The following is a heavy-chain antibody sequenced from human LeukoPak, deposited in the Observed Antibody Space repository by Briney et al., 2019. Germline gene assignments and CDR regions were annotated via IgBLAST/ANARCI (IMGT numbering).Heavy chain of an antibody. CDR1: GYIFTDYY. CDR3: ARDRMADKAAIY. V-gene: IGHV1-2*02. J-gene: IGHJ4*02. CDR2: INPNSGGV. D-gene: IGHD2-15*01. Sequence: GASVKISCKASGYIFTDYYIYWVRQAPGQGPEWMGWINPNSGGVKYAQKFQGRVTLTRDTSISTVYMEVSRLTSDDTAIYYCARDRMADKAAIYWGQGTLVTVSS.